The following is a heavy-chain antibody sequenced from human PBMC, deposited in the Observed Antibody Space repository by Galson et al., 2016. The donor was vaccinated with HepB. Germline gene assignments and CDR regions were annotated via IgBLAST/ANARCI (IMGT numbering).Heavy chain of an antibody. J-gene: IGHJ6*02. CDR3: ARDKSFYYYGMDV. Sequence: SLRLSCAASGFAFSGSAMHWVRQAPGKGLEWVAAIPYHGSVKYYADSVKGRVTISRDNSNNTRYLQMTSLSPEDTAVYYCARDKSFYYYGMDVWGQGTTVTVSS. V-gene: IGHV3-30-3*01. CDR1: GFAFSGSA. CDR2: IPYHGSVK.